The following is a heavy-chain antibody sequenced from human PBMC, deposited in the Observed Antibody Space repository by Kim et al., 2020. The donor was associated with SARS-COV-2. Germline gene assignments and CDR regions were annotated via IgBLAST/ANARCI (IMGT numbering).Heavy chain of an antibody. CDR2: ISYDGSNK. CDR3: ARDSTIFGVVMWY. D-gene: IGHD3-3*01. Sequence: GGSLRLSCAASGFTFSSYAMHWVRQAPGKGLEWVAVISYDGSNKYYADSVKGRFTISRDNSKNTLYLQMNSLRAEDTAVYYCARDSTIFGVVMWYWGQGTLVTVSS. J-gene: IGHJ4*02. V-gene: IGHV3-30-3*01. CDR1: GFTFSSYA.